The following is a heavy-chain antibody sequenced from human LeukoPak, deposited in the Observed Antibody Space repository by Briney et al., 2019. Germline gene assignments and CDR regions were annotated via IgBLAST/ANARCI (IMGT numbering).Heavy chain of an antibody. D-gene: IGHD1-20*01. CDR1: GFTFRSYA. Sequence: PGGSLRLSCVASGFTFRSYAMSWVRQAPGKGLEWVSVISGSGGSTYYRDSVKGRFTISRDNSKNTVYLQMNSLRAEDTAVYYCAKGGATAITFDYWGQGTLVAVSS. J-gene: IGHJ4*02. CDR2: ISGSGGST. V-gene: IGHV3-23*01. CDR3: AKGGATAITFDY.